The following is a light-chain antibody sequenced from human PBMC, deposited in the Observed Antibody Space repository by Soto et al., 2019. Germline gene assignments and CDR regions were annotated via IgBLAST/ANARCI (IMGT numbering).Light chain of an antibody. Sequence: EIVMTQSPATLSVSPGERAILSCRASQSISINLAWYQQKPGQAPRLLIYAASNRATGVPARFSGSWSGTEFTLTISSLQAEDVAVYYCQQYYSTLWTFGQGTKVEIK. CDR2: AAS. CDR1: QSISIN. J-gene: IGKJ1*01. V-gene: IGKV3-15*01. CDR3: QQYYSTLWT.